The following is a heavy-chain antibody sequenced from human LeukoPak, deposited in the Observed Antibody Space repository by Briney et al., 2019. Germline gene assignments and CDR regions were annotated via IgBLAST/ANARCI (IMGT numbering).Heavy chain of an antibody. CDR1: GGSFSGFH. J-gene: IGHJ4*02. V-gene: IGHV4-34*01. CDR2: INHSGST. D-gene: IGHD6-25*01. CDR3: ARGARYSSAPPYFDY. Sequence: SEALSLTCAVYGGSFSGFHWSWVRQFPGEGLEWIGEINHSGSTYYNPSLKSRVTISVDTSKNLFSLKLSSVTAADTAVYYCARGARYSSAPPYFDYWGQGTLVTVSS.